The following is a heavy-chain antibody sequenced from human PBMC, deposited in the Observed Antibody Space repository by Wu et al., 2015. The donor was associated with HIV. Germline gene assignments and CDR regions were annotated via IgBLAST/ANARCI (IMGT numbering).Heavy chain of an antibody. D-gene: IGHD6-6*01. V-gene: IGHV1-2*02. Sequence: QVQLVQSETEVKKPGASMKVSCKASGYTFIGDYIHWVRQAPGQGLEWMGWINPNNGGTNYAQKFQGRVTMTRDTSISTAYMELSRLRSDDTAVYYCAREGGEIAARPGEYFQHWGQGTLVTVSS. CDR2: INPNNGGT. CDR3: AREGGEIAARPGEYFQH. J-gene: IGHJ1*01. CDR1: GYTFIGDY.